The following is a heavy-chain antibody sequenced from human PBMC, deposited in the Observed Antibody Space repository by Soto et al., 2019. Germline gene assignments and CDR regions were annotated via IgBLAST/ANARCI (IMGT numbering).Heavy chain of an antibody. J-gene: IGHJ4*02. CDR1: GYTFTSYA. CDR3: ARVIGGWYYFDY. Sequence: QVQLVQSGAEVKKPGASVKVSCKASGYTFTSYAMHWVRQAPGQRLEWMGWINAGNGNTKYSQKFQGRVTITTDTSASTAYMELSSLRSEDTAVYYCARVIGGWYYFDYWGQGTLGTVSS. V-gene: IGHV1-3*01. CDR2: INAGNGNT. D-gene: IGHD6-19*01.